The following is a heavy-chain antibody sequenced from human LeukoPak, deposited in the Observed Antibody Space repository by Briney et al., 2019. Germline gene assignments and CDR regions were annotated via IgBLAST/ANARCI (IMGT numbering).Heavy chain of an antibody. J-gene: IGHJ3*02. V-gene: IGHV1-69*13. Sequence: SVRVSCKASGGTFSSYAISWVRQAPGQGLEWMGGIIPIFGTANYAQKFQGRVTITADESTSTAYMELSSLRSEDTAVYYCASRLRTCSGGSCYSTRHAFDIWGQGTMVTVSS. CDR1: GGTFSSYA. D-gene: IGHD2-15*01. CDR2: IIPIFGTA. CDR3: ASRLRTCSGGSCYSTRHAFDI.